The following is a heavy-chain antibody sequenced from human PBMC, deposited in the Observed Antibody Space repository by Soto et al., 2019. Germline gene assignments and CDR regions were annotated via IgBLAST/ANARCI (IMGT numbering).Heavy chain of an antibody. CDR1: GGSFSGYY. Sequence: PSETLSLTCAVYGGSFSGYYWSWIRQPPGKGLEWIGEINHSGSTNYNPSLRSRVTISVDTSKNQFSLKLSSVTAADTAVYYCARRVRRPYNWNRYYYYGMDVWGQGTTVTV. D-gene: IGHD1-20*01. CDR3: ARRVRRPYNWNRYYYYGMDV. CDR2: INHSGST. J-gene: IGHJ6*02. V-gene: IGHV4-34*01.